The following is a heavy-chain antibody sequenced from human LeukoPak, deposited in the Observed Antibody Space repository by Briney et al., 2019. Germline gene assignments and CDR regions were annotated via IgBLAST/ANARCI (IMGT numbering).Heavy chain of an antibody. CDR3: ARGASSLPPDYYYYGMDV. J-gene: IGHJ6*02. CDR2: ISGSGDST. D-gene: IGHD6-13*01. V-gene: IGHV3-23*01. Sequence: GGSLRLSCAASGFTFSSYAMSWVRQAPGKGLEWVSAISGSGDSTYYGDSVKGRFTISRDNSKNTLYLQMNSLRAEDTAVYYCARGASSLPPDYYYYGMDVWGQGTTVTVSS. CDR1: GFTFSSYA.